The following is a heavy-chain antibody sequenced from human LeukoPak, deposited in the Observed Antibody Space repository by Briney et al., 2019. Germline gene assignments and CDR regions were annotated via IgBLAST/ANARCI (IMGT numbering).Heavy chain of an antibody. J-gene: IGHJ4*02. V-gene: IGHV1-46*01. Sequence: GASVKVSCKASGYTFTSYYMHWVRQAPGQGLEWMGIINPSGGGTSYAQKFQGRVTMTRDTSTSTVYMELSSLRSEDTAVYYCARVNHYYDSSGYTPFDYWGQGTLVTVSS. D-gene: IGHD3-22*01. CDR3: ARVNHYYDSSGYTPFDY. CDR1: GYTFTSYY. CDR2: INPSGGGT.